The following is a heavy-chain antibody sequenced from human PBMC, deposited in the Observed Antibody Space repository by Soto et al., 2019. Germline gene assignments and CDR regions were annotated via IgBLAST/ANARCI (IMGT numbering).Heavy chain of an antibody. CDR1: GGSISSGGYY. D-gene: IGHD3-22*01. CDR2: IYYSGST. Sequence: SETLSLTCTVSGGSISSGGYYWSWIRQHPGKGLEWIGYIYYSGSTYYNPSLKSRVTISVDTSKNQFSLKLSSVTAADTAVYYCARDHYYYDSSGYRITGPFAPWGQGTLVTVSS. J-gene: IGHJ5*02. V-gene: IGHV4-31*03. CDR3: ARDHYYYDSSGYRITGPFAP.